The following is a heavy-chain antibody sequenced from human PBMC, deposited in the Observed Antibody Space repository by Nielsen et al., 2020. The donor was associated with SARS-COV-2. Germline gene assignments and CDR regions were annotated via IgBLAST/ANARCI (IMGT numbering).Heavy chain of an antibody. D-gene: IGHD3-22*01. CDR1: GFTFSSYS. V-gene: IGHV3-21*04. CDR3: AKADDSSGYY. CDR2: ISSSSSYI. J-gene: IGHJ3*01. Sequence: GVLKISCAASGFTFSSYSMNWARQAPGKGLEWVSSISSSSSYIYYADSVKGRFTISRDNAKNSLYLQMNSLRAEDTALYYCAKADDSSGYYWGQGTMVTVSS.